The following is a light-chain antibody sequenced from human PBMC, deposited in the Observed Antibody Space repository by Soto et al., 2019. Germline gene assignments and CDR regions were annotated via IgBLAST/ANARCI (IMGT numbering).Light chain of an antibody. J-gene: IGKJ1*01. CDR2: KAS. Sequence: DIQMTQSPSTLSASVGDRVTVTCRASQSIDKWLAWYQQKPGKAPKLLMYKASLLQSGIPSRFSGSGSVTEFTLTLSRLQFDDVASYYWQQYGKHPWMFGQGTKMEV. CDR1: QSIDKW. CDR3: QQYGKHPWM. V-gene: IGKV1-5*03.